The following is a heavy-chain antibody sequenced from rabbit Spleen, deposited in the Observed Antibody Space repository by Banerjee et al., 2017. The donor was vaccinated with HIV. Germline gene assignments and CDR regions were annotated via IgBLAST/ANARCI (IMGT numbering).Heavy chain of an antibody. Sequence: QEQLEESGGGLVKPGGTLTLTCKASGIDFTNYYNMYWVRQAPGKGLELIAWIATRDGSTWYASWVNGRFTISRSSSLNTVDLKMTKLTAADTATYFCARNYISSRWGINLWGPGTLVPVS. J-gene: IGHJ4*01. CDR1: GIDFTNYYN. D-gene: IGHD4-1*01. CDR2: IATRDGST. V-gene: IGHV1S43*01. CDR3: ARNYISSRWGINL.